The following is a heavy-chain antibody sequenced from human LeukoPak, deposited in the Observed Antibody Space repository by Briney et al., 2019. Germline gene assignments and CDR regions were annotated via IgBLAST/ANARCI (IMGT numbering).Heavy chain of an antibody. J-gene: IGHJ5*02. D-gene: IGHD1-1*01. V-gene: IGHV4-38-2*01. CDR3: AGQLRTGTRSWFDP. Sequence: PSETLSLTCAVSGYSISSGYYWGWIRQPPGKGLERIGSIYHSGSTYYNPSLKSRVTISVDTSKNQFSLKLSSVTAADTAVYYCAGQLRTGTRSWFDPWGQGTLVTVSS. CDR2: IYHSGST. CDR1: GYSISSGYY.